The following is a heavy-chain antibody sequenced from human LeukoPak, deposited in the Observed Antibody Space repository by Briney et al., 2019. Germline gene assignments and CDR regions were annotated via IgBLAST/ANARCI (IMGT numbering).Heavy chain of an antibody. J-gene: IGHJ4*02. CDR3: ARDPLWSGTKFDY. CDR1: GYTFTSYD. CDR2: MNPNCGNT. D-gene: IGHD3-10*01. V-gene: IGHV1-8*01. Sequence: EASVKVSCKASGYTFTSYDINWVRQATGQGLEWMGWMNPNCGNTGYAQKFQGRVTMTRNTSISTAYMELSSLRSEDTAVYYCARDPLWSGTKFDYWGQGTLVTVSS.